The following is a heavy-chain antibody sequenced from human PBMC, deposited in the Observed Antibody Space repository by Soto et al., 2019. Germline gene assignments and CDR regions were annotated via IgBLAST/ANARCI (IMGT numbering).Heavy chain of an antibody. CDR2: IYHSGST. J-gene: IGHJ4*02. CDR3: ARGASGYYDSSGYYSPYYFDY. CDR1: GVSISSYC. Sequence: PSETLSLTCTVSGVSISSYCWSWIRQPPGKGLEWIGYIYHSGSTYYNPSLKSRVTISVDRSKNQFSLKLSSVTAADTAVYYCARGASGYYDSSGYYSPYYFDYWGQGTLVTVSS. V-gene: IGHV4-59*12. D-gene: IGHD3-22*01.